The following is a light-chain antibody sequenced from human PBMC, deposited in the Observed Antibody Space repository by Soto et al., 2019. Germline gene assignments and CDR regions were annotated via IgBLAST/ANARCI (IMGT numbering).Light chain of an antibody. CDR3: QQYGTSPRT. J-gene: IGKJ1*01. V-gene: IGKV3-20*01. Sequence: EIVLTQSPGTLSLSPGERATLSCRASQSVRSSYLAWYQQKLGQAPRLLIYGVSNRATGIQDRFSGSGSGTDFTLTISRLEAEDCAVYYCQQYGTSPRTFGQGTKVEIK. CDR2: GVS. CDR1: QSVRSSY.